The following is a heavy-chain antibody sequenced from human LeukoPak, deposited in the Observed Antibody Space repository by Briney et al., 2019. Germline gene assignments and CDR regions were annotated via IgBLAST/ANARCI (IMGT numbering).Heavy chain of an antibody. CDR2: INPSGGST. D-gene: IGHD6-6*01. J-gene: IGHJ4*02. CDR1: GYTFTIYY. V-gene: IGHV1-46*01. Sequence: EASVKVSCKASGYTFTIYYIHWVRQAPGQGLEWMGIINPSGGSTSYAQKFQGRVTMTRDMSTSTVYMELSSLRSEDTAVYYCARASQSIALFGTGVPFDYWGQGTLVTVSS. CDR3: ARASQSIALFGTGVPFDY.